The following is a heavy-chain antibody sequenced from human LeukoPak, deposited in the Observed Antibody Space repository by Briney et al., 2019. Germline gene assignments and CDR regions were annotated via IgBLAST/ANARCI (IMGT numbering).Heavy chain of an antibody. CDR2: IKQDGSEK. CDR3: ARDLWPYCSGGSCPGDY. D-gene: IGHD2-15*01. CDR1: GFTFSSYW. V-gene: IGHV3-7*01. J-gene: IGHJ4*02. Sequence: GGSLRLSCAASGFTFSSYWMSWVRQAPGKGLEWVANIKQDGSEKYYVDSVKGRFTISRDNAKNSLYLQMNSLRAEDTAVYYCARDLWPYCSGGSCPGDYWGQGTLVTVSS.